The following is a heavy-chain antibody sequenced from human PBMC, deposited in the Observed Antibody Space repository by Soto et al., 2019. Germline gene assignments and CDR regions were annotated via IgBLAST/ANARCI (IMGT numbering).Heavy chain of an antibody. Sequence: QVQLVQSGAEVKKPGSSVKVSCKASGGTFSSYTISWVRQAPGQGLEWMGRIIPILGIANYAQKFQGRVTIPADKSTSTAYMELSSLRSEDKAVYYCAGRSSGTTHTQIDYWGQGTLVTVSS. CDR1: GGTFSSYT. J-gene: IGHJ4*02. CDR3: AGRSSGTTHTQIDY. V-gene: IGHV1-69*02. D-gene: IGHD1-7*01. CDR2: IIPILGIA.